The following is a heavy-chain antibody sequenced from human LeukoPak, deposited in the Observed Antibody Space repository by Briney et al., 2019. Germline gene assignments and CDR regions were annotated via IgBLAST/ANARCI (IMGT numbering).Heavy chain of an antibody. J-gene: IGHJ4*02. D-gene: IGHD2-2*01. V-gene: IGHV1-69*02. CDR2: IIPILGIA. CDR3: ARGTVVVPADY. CDR1: GGTFISYT. Sequence: ASVKVSCKASGGTFISYTISWVRQAPGQGLEWMGRIIPILGIANYAQKFRGRVTITADKSTSTAYMELSSLRSEDTAVYYCARGTVVVPADYWGQGTLVTVSS.